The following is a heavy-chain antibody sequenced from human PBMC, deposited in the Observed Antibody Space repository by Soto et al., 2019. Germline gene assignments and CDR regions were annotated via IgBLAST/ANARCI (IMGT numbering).Heavy chain of an antibody. CDR3: ARESSSPNYYYYGKDV. D-gene: IGHD6-6*01. CDR2: IIPLLNTP. V-gene: IGHV1-69*01. Sequence: QVQLVQSGAEVKKPGSSVKVSCRASGGTFSSYAVSWVRQAPGQGLEWMGVIIPLLNTPKYVQKFQGRVTIPAAASETTAYMGLSRLPSEDTAVYYCARESSSPNYYYYGKDVWGQGTTVTVSS. J-gene: IGHJ6*02. CDR1: GGTFSSYA.